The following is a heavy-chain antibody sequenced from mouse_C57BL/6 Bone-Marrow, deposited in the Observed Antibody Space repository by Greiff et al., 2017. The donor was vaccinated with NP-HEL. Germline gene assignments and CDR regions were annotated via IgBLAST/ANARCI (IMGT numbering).Heavy chain of an antibody. CDR1: GFTFSNYW. V-gene: IGHV6-3*01. Sequence: QSGGGLVQPGGSMKLSCVASGFTFSNYWMNWVRQSPEKGLEWVAQIRLKSDNYATHYAESVKGRFTISRDDSKSSVYLQMNNLRAEDTGIYYCTDGNSEGFAYWGQGTLVTVSA. J-gene: IGHJ3*01. D-gene: IGHD2-1*01. CDR2: IRLKSDNYAT. CDR3: TDGNSEGFAY.